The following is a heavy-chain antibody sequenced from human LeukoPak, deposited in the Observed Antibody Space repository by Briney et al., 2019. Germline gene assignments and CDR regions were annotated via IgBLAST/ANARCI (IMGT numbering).Heavy chain of an antibody. CDR2: IKQDGSEK. J-gene: IGHJ3*02. CDR3: ARAAWGYDAFDI. CDR1: GFTFSSYW. V-gene: IGHV3-7*03. D-gene: IGHD7-27*01. Sequence: VGSLRLSCAASGFTFSSYWMSWVRQAPGKGLEWVANIKQDGSEKYYVDSVKGRFTISSDNAKNSLYLQMNSLRAEDTAVYYCARAAWGYDAFDIWGQGTMVTVSS.